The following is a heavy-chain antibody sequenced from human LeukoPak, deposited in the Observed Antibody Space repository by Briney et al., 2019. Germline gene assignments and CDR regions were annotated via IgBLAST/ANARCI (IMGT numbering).Heavy chain of an antibody. CDR1: GFTFGDYA. D-gene: IGHD3-3*01. Sequence: GGSLRLSCTTSGFTFGDYALSWVRQAPGKGLEWVGFIRSKAYGGTTEYAASVKGRFTISRHDSKSIAYLQMNSLKTEDTAVYYCTYFWSGYVNDWGQGTLVTVSS. J-gene: IGHJ4*02. V-gene: IGHV3-49*04. CDR2: IRSKAYGGTT. CDR3: TYFWSGYVND.